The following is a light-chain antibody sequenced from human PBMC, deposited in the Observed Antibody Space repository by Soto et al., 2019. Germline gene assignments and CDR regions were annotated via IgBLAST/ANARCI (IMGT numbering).Light chain of an antibody. V-gene: IGLV2-14*01. J-gene: IGLJ3*02. CDR1: SSDVGGYNY. Sequence: QSALTQPASVSGSPGQSITISCTGTSSDVGGYNYVSWYQQHPGKAPKLMIYEVSNRPSGVSNRFSASKSGNTASLTISGLQAKDEADYYCCSYTSSSARVFGGGT. CDR3: CSYTSSSARV. CDR2: EVS.